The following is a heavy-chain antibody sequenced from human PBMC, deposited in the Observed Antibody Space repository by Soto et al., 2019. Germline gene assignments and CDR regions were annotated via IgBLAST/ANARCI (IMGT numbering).Heavy chain of an antibody. Sequence: SETLSLTCAVYGGSFSGYYWGWIRQPPGKGLEWIGKINHSGSTNYNPSLKSRVTITVDTSKNQFSLKLSSVTAADTAVYYCARERRVGATVRPFDYWGQGTLVTVSS. CDR2: INHSGST. V-gene: IGHV4-34*01. J-gene: IGHJ4*02. CDR3: ARERRVGATVRPFDY. D-gene: IGHD1-26*01. CDR1: GGSFSGYY.